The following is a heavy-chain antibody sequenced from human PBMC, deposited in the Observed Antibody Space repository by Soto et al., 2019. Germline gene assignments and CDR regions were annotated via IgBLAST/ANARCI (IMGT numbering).Heavy chain of an antibody. J-gene: IGHJ3*02. Sequence: GGSLRLSCAASGFTFSSYAMHWVRQAPGKGLEWVAVISYDGSNKYYADSVKGRFTISRDNSKNTLYLQMNSLRAEDTAVYYCARGSDSSGYYPLSGGAFDIWGKGTMVTVSS. CDR3: ARGSDSSGYYPLSGGAFDI. CDR2: ISYDGSNK. CDR1: GFTFSSYA. D-gene: IGHD3-22*01. V-gene: IGHV3-30-3*01.